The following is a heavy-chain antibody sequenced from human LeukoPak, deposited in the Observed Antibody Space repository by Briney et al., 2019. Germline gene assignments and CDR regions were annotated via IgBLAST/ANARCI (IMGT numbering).Heavy chain of an antibody. V-gene: IGHV3-11*04. CDR3: AREGCSGGSCYYNYYYMDV. CDR2: ISSSGSTI. Sequence: GGSLRLSCAASGFTFSDYYMSWIRQAPGKGLEWVSYISSSGSTIYYADSVKGRFTISRGNAKNSLYLQMNSLRAEDTAVYYCAREGCSGGSCYYNYYYMDVWGKGTTVTVSS. J-gene: IGHJ6*03. CDR1: GFTFSDYY. D-gene: IGHD2-15*01.